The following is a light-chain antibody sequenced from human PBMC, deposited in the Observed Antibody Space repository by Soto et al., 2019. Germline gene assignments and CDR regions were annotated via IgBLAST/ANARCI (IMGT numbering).Light chain of an antibody. V-gene: IGKV1-33*01. CDR1: QDITKY. J-gene: IGKJ5*01. CDR2: DAS. CDR3: QQYGSLPIT. Sequence: IHMTQSPSSLSASLGDRVTITCQAGQDITKYLNWYQHKQGKAPKLLIYDASHLETGVPSRFSGSGYGTDFNLSISSLQTEDVATYFCQQYGSLPITFGQGTRLEIK.